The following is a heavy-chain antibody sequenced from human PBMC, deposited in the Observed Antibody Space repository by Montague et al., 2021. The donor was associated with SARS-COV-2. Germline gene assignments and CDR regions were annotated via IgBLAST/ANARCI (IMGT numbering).Heavy chain of an antibody. J-gene: IGHJ4*02. CDR2: IYNAGTT. CDR3: ASNYCTAGSCYFDY. D-gene: IGHD2-15*01. V-gene: IGHV3-53*01. Sequence: SLRLSCAASGFSVSYNYMNWVRQAPGKGLEWVSVIYNAGTTDYADSVRGRFTISKDNFKNTVYLQMNSLRDEDTAVYYCASNYCTAGSCYFDYWGQGTLVTVSS. CDR1: GFSVSYNY.